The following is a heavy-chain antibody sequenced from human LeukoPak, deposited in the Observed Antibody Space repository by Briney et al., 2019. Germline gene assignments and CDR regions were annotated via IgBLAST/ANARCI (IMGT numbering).Heavy chain of an antibody. V-gene: IGHV4-39*01. CDR2: VYYSGNT. CDR3: ATLRSSGWPHAKSY. D-gene: IGHD6-25*01. Sequence: SAETLSLTCAVSGGSITSNNYYWGCIRQPPGRGRESIVSVYYSGNTYYSSDLKSRVTISIDTSTNQFSLKLNSVPAADTAVDYCATLRSSGWPHAKSYWGKGGLVTVSS. CDR1: GGSITSNNYY. J-gene: IGHJ4*02.